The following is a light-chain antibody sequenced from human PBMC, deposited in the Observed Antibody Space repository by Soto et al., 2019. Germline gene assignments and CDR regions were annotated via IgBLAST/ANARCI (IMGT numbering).Light chain of an antibody. V-gene: IGKV1-8*01. CDR2: AAS. Sequence: AIRMAQSPSSLSASTVDRVTITCRASQGISSYLAWYQQKPGKAPKLLIYAASSLQSGVPSRFSGSGSGTESTLTISSLQPDDFATYYCQQYNSYWTFGQGTTGDIK. CDR1: QGISSY. CDR3: QQYNSYWT. J-gene: IGKJ1*01.